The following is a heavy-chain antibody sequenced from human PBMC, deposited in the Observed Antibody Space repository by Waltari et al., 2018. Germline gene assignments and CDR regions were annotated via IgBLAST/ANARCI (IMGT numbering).Heavy chain of an antibody. CDR2: MNSDGSGT. Sequence: EVQLVESGGALVPPGGYLRLSCVASRFTVRRSRMHWVRQAPGKGLLWVSRMNSDGSGTGYADSLKGRFTISRDNAKNTLYLQMNRLRAEDRALYYCGRREGSVTMVRGIDQWGQGTLVTVSS. CDR3: GRREGSVTMVRGIDQ. V-gene: IGHV3-74*01. CDR1: RFTVRRSR. D-gene: IGHD3-10*01. J-gene: IGHJ4*02.